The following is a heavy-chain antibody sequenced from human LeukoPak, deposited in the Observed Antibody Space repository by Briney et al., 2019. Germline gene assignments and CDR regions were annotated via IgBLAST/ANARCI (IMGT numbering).Heavy chain of an antibody. J-gene: IGHJ4*02. D-gene: IGHD1-1*01. CDR3: ATDDVTTGTKTALGY. Sequence: TSVKVSCKASGFTFTSSAVQWVRQARGQGLEWIGWIVVGSGNTNYAQKFQERVTINRDMPTSTAYMELSSLRSEDTAVYYCATDDVTTGTKTALGYWGQGTLVTVSS. CDR2: IVVGSGNT. V-gene: IGHV1-58*01. CDR1: GFTFTSSA.